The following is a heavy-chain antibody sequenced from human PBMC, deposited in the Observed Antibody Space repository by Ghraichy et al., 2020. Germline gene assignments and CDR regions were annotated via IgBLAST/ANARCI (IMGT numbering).Heavy chain of an antibody. Sequence: GESLNISCAASGFTFNSYAMGWVRQAPGKGLEWVSALSDSGSSTYYADSVKGRFTISRDNSKNTLYLQMNSLRAEDTAVYYCAKYNSPRRNPSLWYFDLWGRGTLVTVSS. CDR3: AKYNSPRRNPSLWYFDL. CDR2: LSDSGSST. J-gene: IGHJ2*01. V-gene: IGHV3-23*01. CDR1: GFTFNSYA. D-gene: IGHD1-20*01.